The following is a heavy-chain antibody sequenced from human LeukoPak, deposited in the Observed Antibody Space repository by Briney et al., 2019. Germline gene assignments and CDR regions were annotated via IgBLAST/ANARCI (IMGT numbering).Heavy chain of an antibody. CDR1: GFTFSNAW. CDR2: IYSGDST. D-gene: IGHD6-13*01. Sequence: GGSLRLSCAASGFTFSNAWMSWVRQAPGKGLEWVSVIYSGDSTFYADSMKGRFTISRDNSKNTLYFQIDSLRAEDTAMYYCARSSNSNNYFDYWGQGTLVTVSS. V-gene: IGHV3-53*01. CDR3: ARSSNSNNYFDY. J-gene: IGHJ4*02.